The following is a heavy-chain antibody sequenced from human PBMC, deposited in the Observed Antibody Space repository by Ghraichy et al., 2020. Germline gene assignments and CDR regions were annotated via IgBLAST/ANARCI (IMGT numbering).Heavy chain of an antibody. Sequence: LTCAASGFSFTDYPMNWVRQAPGKGLEYVSGINSDGGTTYYASSVTGRFTISRDNSKNTLSLQMGSLRPDDMAIYYCARGSLTRGDYWGQGTLVTVSS. CDR3: ARGSLTRGDY. CDR1: GFSFTDYP. D-gene: IGHD4-11*01. CDR2: INSDGGTT. J-gene: IGHJ4*02. V-gene: IGHV3-64*01.